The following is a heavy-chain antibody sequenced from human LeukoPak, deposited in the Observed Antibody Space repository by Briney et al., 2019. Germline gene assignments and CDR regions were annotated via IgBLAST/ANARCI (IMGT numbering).Heavy chain of an antibody. CDR1: GYSFTSYC. CDR3: GMSGDRVPLQDDVFDV. Sequence: GESLQISCKVSGYSFTSYCIGWVRPLPGKGLEWMGIIYPGDSGPTYSPSFQGQVTISVDKSINTAYLQWSSLQASDTAMYYCGMSGDRVPLQDDVFDVWGQGAMVTVST. V-gene: IGHV5-51*01. J-gene: IGHJ3*01. CDR2: IYPGDSGP. D-gene: IGHD1-26*01.